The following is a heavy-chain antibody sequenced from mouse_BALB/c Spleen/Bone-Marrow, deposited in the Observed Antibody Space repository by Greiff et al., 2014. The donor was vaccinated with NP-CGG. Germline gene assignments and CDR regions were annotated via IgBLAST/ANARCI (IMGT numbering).Heavy chain of an antibody. J-gene: IGHJ4*01. CDR2: FSSGGGYS. CDR3: TRQGDYRDAMDY. CDR1: GFTFSNYA. V-gene: IGHV5-9-3*01. D-gene: IGHD2-12*01. Sequence: EVQLVESGGGLVKPGRSLYLSCAASGFTFSNYAMSWVRQTPEKGLEWVATFSSGGGYSYYPDTLKGRFTISRDNAKNILYLQMSSLRTEDTAMYYCTRQGDYRDAMDYWGQGTSVTVSS.